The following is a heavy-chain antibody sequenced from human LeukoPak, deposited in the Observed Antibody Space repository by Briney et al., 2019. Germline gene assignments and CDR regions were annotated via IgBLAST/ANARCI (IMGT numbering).Heavy chain of an antibody. V-gene: IGHV3-23*01. D-gene: IGHD2-2*01. J-gene: IGHJ6*02. Sequence: GGSLRLSCAASGFTFSSYAMSWVRQAPGKGLEWVSAISGSGGSTYYADSVKGRFTISRDNSKNTLYLQMNSLRAEDTAVYYCAKDWWYRPAAGSLDVWGQGATVTVSS. CDR2: ISGSGGST. CDR1: GFTFSSYA. CDR3: AKDWWYRPAAGSLDV.